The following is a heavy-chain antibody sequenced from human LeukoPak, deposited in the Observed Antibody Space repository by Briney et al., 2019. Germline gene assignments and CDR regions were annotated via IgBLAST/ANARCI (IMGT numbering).Heavy chain of an antibody. J-gene: IGHJ5*02. CDR3: ARRIAAAGTYNWFDP. CDR1: GYSFTSYW. V-gene: IGHV5-51*01. CDR2: IYPGDSDT. Sequence: GESLQISCKGSGYSFTSYWIGRVRQMPGKGLEWMGIIYPGDSDTRYSPSFQGQVTISADKSISTAYLQWSSLKASDTAMYYCARRIAAAGTYNWFDPWGQGTLVTVSS. D-gene: IGHD6-13*01.